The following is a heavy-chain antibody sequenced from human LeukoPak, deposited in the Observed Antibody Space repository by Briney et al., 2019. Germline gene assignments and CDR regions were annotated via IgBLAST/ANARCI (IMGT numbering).Heavy chain of an antibody. D-gene: IGHD2-15*01. V-gene: IGHV1-46*01. CDR1: GYSFTIYY. CDR2: IGPSVGST. J-gene: IGHJ4*02. Sequence: GASVKVSCKASGYSFTIYYIHWVRQAPGQGLEWMGIIGPSVGSTSHAQKFQGRVSMPRDTSTSTVYMELSSLTSEDTAVYYCARARCSGGSCLSPDFDYWGQGTLVTVSA. CDR3: ARARCSGGSCLSPDFDY.